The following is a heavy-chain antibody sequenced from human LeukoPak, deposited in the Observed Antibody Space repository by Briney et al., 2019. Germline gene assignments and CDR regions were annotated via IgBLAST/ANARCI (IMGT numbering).Heavy chain of an antibody. CDR3: ARDDSSGYYDFDY. D-gene: IGHD3-22*01. V-gene: IGHV3-48*03. J-gene: IGHJ4*02. CDR2: ISSSGNTI. CDR1: GFTFSSYE. Sequence: PGGSLRLSCAASGFTFSSYEMNWVRQAPGKGLEWVSYISSSGNTIYYADSVKGRFTISRDNAKNSLYLQMNSLRAEDTAVYYCARDDSSGYYDFDYWGQGTLVTVSS.